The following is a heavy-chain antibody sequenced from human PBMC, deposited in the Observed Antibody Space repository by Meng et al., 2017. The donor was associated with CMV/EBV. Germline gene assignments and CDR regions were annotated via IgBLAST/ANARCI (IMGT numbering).Heavy chain of an antibody. CDR1: GNTFTSYY. CDR2: INPSGGST. Sequence: VLLVQAGAELKKPGASVKFPCKESGNTFTSYYMHWVRQAPGQGLEWMGIINPSGGSTSYAQKFQGRVTMTRDTSTSTVYMELSSLRSEDTAVYYCASADDIGMDYWGQGTLVTVSS. D-gene: IGHD3-9*01. V-gene: IGHV1-46*01. J-gene: IGHJ4*02. CDR3: ASADDIGMDY.